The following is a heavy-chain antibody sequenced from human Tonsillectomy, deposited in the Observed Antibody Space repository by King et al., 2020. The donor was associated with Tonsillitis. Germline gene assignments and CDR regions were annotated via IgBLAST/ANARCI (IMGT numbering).Heavy chain of an antibody. CDR2: ISYDGSNK. V-gene: IGHV3-30-3*01. J-gene: IGHJ2*01. CDR3: AGDGGYYGSGSYYMENWYFDL. Sequence: QVQLVESGGGVVQPGRSLRLSCAASGFTFSSYAMHWVRQAPGKGLEWVAVISYDGSNKYYADSVKGRFTISRDNSKNTLYLQMNSLRAEDTAVYYCAGDGGYYGSGSYYMENWYFDLWGRGTLVTVSS. CDR1: GFTFSSYA. D-gene: IGHD3-10*01.